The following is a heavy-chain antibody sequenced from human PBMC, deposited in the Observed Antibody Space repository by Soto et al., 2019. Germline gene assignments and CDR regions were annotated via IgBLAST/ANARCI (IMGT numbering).Heavy chain of an antibody. CDR2: IIPIFGTA. CDR3: ASHYYGSGSAFFYYFDY. D-gene: IGHD3-10*01. V-gene: IGHV1-69*13. CDR1: GGTFSSYA. Sequence: AVKVSCKASGGTFSSYAISWVRQAPGQGLEWMGGIIPIFGTANYAQKFQGRVTITADESTSTAYMELSSLRSEEPAVYYCASHYYGSGSAFFYYFDYWGQGTMVTVSS. J-gene: IGHJ4*02.